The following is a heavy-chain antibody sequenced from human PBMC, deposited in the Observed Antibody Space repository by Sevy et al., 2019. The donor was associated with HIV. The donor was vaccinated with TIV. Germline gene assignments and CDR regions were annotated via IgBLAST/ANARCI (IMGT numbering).Heavy chain of an antibody. CDR2: MSHDGNYK. D-gene: IGHD2-21*02. J-gene: IGHJ4*02. V-gene: IGHV3-30*04. CDR1: GFTFSDYD. Sequence: GGSLRLSCAASGFTFSDYDMHWVRQAPGKGLEWVAVMSHDGNYKNHADSVKVRFTISRDNFKNTRYLRMNSLRVEDTAVYFCARLFSCGGDCYYLDYWGQGAPVTVSS. CDR3: ARLFSCGGDCYYLDY.